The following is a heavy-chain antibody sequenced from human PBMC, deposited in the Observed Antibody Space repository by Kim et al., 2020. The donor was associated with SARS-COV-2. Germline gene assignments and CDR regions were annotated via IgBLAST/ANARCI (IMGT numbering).Heavy chain of an antibody. J-gene: IGHJ6*02. V-gene: IGHV4-39*07. D-gene: IGHD4-17*01. Sequence: NPPLKSRVTKSVDTSKTQFSLKLSSVTAADTAVYYCARNVRDYYYYGMDVWGQGTTVTVSS. CDR3: ARNVRDYYYYGMDV.